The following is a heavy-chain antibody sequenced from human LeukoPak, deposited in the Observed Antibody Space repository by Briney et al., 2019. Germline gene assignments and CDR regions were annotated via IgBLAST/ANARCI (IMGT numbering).Heavy chain of an antibody. J-gene: IGHJ3*02. D-gene: IGHD6-13*01. Sequence: SETLSLTCTVSGGSISNYYWSWIRQPPGKGLEWVGYIYYSGSTNYNPSLKSRVTMSVDTSKNQFSLKLSSVTAADTAVYYCARDRIAAAGTLAFDIWGQGTMVTVSS. V-gene: IGHV4-59*12. CDR1: GGSISNYY. CDR3: ARDRIAAAGTLAFDI. CDR2: IYYSGST.